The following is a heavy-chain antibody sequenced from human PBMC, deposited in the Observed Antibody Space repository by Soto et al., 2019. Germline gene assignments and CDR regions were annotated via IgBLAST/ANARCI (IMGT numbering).Heavy chain of an antibody. CDR2: ISGSGGST. D-gene: IGHD4-17*01. V-gene: IGHV3-23*01. CDR3: ASQHDYGESFFDL. Sequence: EVQLLESGGGLVQPGGSLRLSCAASGFTFSSYAMSWVRQAPGKGLEWVSTISGSGGSTYYADSVKGRFTISRDNSKNTLYLHMNSLRAEDTAVYYCASQHDYGESFFDLWGRGTLVTVSS. J-gene: IGHJ2*01. CDR1: GFTFSSYA.